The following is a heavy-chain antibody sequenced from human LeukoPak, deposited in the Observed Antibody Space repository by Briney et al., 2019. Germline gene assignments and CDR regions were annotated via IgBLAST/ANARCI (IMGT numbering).Heavy chain of an antibody. CDR2: IYPRDGST. CDR1: GYTFTNNY. J-gene: IGHJ4*02. Sequence: ASVKVSCKASGYTFTNNYLHWVRQAPGQGLEWMGMIYPRDGSTSYAQNFQGNVTVTRDTSTTTVHMELRGLRSEDTAVYYCARDQEGFDYWGQGTVVTVSS. CDR3: ARDQEGFDY. V-gene: IGHV1-46*01.